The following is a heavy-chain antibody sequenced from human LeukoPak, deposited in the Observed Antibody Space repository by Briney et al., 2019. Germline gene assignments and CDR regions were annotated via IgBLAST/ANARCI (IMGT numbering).Heavy chain of an antibody. J-gene: IGHJ4*02. CDR1: GFTVRTNY. CDR3: ARERPYYFDY. Sequence: GGSLRLSCEVSGFTVRTNYMTWVRPAPGKGLEWVSIIYSGDSPYYADSVKGRFTISRDKSKNTLYLQMNSLRAEDTAIYYCARERPYYFDYWGRGTQVTVSS. CDR2: IYSGDSP. V-gene: IGHV3-66*01.